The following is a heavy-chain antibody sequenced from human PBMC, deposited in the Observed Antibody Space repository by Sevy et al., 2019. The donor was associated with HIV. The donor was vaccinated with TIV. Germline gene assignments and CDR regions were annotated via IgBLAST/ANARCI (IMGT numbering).Heavy chain of an antibody. V-gene: IGHV1-18*01. CDR1: GYTFATYG. Sequence: ASVKVSCKASGYTFATYGVSWVRQAPGQGLEWMGWISPYTANTNYAQRFQARVTMATDTSTSTAYLELRNLRSDDTAVYYCARDTPQGVVIPPPSMRGGIDFWGQGTLVTVSS. CDR2: ISPYTANT. CDR3: ARDTPQGVVIPPPSMRGGIDF. D-gene: IGHD3-16*01. J-gene: IGHJ4*02.